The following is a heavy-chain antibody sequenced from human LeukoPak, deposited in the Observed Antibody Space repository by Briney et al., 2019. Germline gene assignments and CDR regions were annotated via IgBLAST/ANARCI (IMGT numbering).Heavy chain of an antibody. CDR3: ARDGFLYKEGLDY. J-gene: IGHJ4*02. D-gene: IGHD1-14*01. V-gene: IGHV4-30-2*01. Sequence: SETLSLTCTVSGGSISSGGYSWSWIRQPPGKGLEWIGYIYHSGSTYYNPSLKSRVTISVDRSKNQFSLKLSSVTAADTAVYYCARDGFLYKEGLDYWGQGTLVTVSS. CDR2: IYHSGST. CDR1: GGSISSGGYS.